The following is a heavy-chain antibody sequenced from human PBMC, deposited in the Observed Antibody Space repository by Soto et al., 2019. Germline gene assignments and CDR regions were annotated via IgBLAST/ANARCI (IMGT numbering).Heavy chain of an antibody. D-gene: IGHD5-18*01. CDR3: ARPGDNSYGYDYFDY. CDR2: ISYDGSNK. V-gene: IGHV3-30-3*01. Sequence: GGSLRLSCAASGFTFSSYAMRWVRQAPGKGLEWVAVISYDGSNKYYADSVKGRFTISRDNSKNTLYLQMNSLRAEDTAVYYCARPGDNSYGYDYFDYWGQGTLVTVS. CDR1: GFTFSSYA. J-gene: IGHJ4*02.